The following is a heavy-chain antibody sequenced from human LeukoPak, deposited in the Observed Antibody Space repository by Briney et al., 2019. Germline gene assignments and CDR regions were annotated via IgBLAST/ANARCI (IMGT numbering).Heavy chain of an antibody. D-gene: IGHD6-19*01. J-gene: IGHJ5*02. V-gene: IGHV1-3*01. Sequence: ASVKVSCKASGYTFTSYAMHWVRQAPGQRLEWMGWINAGNGNTKYSQKFQGRVTITRDTSASTAYMELSSLRSEDTAVYYCAGERIAVAGTVDPWGQGTLVTVSS. CDR3: AGERIAVAGTVDP. CDR2: INAGNGNT. CDR1: GYTFTSYA.